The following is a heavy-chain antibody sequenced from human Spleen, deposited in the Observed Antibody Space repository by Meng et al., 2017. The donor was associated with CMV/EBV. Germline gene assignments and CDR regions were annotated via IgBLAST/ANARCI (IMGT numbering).Heavy chain of an antibody. J-gene: IGHJ4*02. CDR1: GFSFSSYW. Sequence: GESLKISWAASGFSFSSYWMTWVRQAPGKGLEWVANIKLDGSEKYYVDSVKGRFTISRDNAKNSLYLQMNSLRAEDTAVYYGASTSSITIFGVITPLDAMAGEYWGQGTLVTVSS. D-gene: IGHD3-3*01. V-gene: IGHV3-7*01. CDR2: IKLDGSEK. CDR3: ASTSSITIFGVITPLDAMAGEY.